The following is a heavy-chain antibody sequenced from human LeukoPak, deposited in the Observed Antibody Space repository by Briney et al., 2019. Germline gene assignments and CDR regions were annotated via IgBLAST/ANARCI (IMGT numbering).Heavy chain of an antibody. V-gene: IGHV6-1*01. J-gene: IGHJ6*02. CDR3: ARVVREGGSGVRYYYYGMDV. Sequence: SQTLSLTCAISGDSVSSNSAAWNWIRQSPSRGLEWLGRTYYRSKWYNDYAVSVKSRITINPDTSKNQFSLQLNSVTPEDTAVCYCARVVREGGSGVRYYYYGMDVWGQGTTVTVSS. CDR2: TYYRSKWYN. CDR1: GDSVSSNSAA. D-gene: IGHD2-15*01.